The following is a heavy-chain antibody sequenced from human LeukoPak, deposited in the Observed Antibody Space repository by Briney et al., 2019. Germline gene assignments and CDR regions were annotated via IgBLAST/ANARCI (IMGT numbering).Heavy chain of an antibody. J-gene: IGHJ4*02. CDR2: INHSGST. CDR3: ARGHRRWLQLDY. CDR1: GGSFSGYY. Sequence: SETLSLTCAVYGGSFSGYYWSWIRQPPGKGLEWIGEINHSGSTNYNPSLKSRVTISVDTSKNQFSLKLSSVTAADTAVYHCARGHRRWLQLDYWGQGTLVTVSS. D-gene: IGHD5-24*01. V-gene: IGHV4-34*01.